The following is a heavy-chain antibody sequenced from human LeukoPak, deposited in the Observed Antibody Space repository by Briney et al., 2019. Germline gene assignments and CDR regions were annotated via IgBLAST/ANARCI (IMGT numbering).Heavy chain of an antibody. J-gene: IGHJ4*02. V-gene: IGHV4-59*01. D-gene: IGHD3-10*01. CDR1: GGSISSYY. Sequence: PSETLSLTCTVSGGSISSYYWSWIRQPPGKGLEWIGYIYYSGSTNYNPSLKSRVTISVDTSKNQFSLKLGSVTAADTAVYYCARVSHYYGSGSYFTGWGQGTLVTVSS. CDR3: ARVSHYYGSGSYFTG. CDR2: IYYSGST.